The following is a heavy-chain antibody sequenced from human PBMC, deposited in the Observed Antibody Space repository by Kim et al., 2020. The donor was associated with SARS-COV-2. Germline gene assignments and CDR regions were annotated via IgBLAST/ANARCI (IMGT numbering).Heavy chain of an antibody. V-gene: IGHV4-34*01. Sequence: SETLSLTCAVYVGSFSNYYWSWIRQPPGKRLEWIGEINHSGSTNYNPSLKSRVTMSVDTSKNQFSLKLNSVTAADTAVYFCARGDPNFYGSGSYYTPFDYWGLGTLVTVSS. CDR1: VGSFSNYY. D-gene: IGHD3-10*01. CDR2: INHSGST. J-gene: IGHJ4*02. CDR3: ARGDPNFYGSGSYYTPFDY.